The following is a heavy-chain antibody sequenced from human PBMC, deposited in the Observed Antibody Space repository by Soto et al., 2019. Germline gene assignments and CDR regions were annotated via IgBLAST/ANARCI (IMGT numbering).Heavy chain of an antibody. V-gene: IGHV3-23*01. CDR2: ISGSGGST. Sequence: PGGSLRLSCAASGFTFSGYAMSWVRQAPGKGLEWVSAISGSGGSTYYADSVKGRFTISRDNSKNTLYLQMNSLRAEDTAVYYCAKVIYDSSGYYYQHSSGYYYYGLDVRGQGTTVTVSS. CDR1: GFTFSGYA. D-gene: IGHD3-22*01. J-gene: IGHJ6*02. CDR3: AKVIYDSSGYYYQHSSGYYYYGLDV.